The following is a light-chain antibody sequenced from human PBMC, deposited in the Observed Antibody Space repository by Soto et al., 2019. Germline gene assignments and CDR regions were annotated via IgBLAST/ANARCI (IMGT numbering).Light chain of an antibody. CDR1: SSNIGAGYD. Sequence: QSVLTQPPSVSGVPGQRVTISCTGSSSNIGAGYDVHWYQQLPGTAPKLLIYGNNNRPSGVPDRFSGSKSGTSASLAITGLQAEDDADYYCQSYDSSLSGVVFGGGTKVTVL. CDR3: QSYDSSLSGVV. J-gene: IGLJ2*01. CDR2: GNN. V-gene: IGLV1-40*01.